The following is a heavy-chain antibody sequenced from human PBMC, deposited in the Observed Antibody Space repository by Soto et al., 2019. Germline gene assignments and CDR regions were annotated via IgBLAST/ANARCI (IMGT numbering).Heavy chain of an antibody. CDR3: AKDRTHYYDSSGYPHWYFDL. J-gene: IGHJ2*01. CDR1: GFTFSSYA. CDR2: ISGSGGST. D-gene: IGHD3-22*01. V-gene: IGHV3-23*01. Sequence: EVQLLESGGGLVQPGGSLRLSCAASGFTFSSYAMSWVRQAPGKGLEWVSAISGSGGSTYYADSVKGRFTISRDNSKNTLYLQMNSLRADDTAVYYCAKDRTHYYDSSGYPHWYFDLWGRGTLVTVSS.